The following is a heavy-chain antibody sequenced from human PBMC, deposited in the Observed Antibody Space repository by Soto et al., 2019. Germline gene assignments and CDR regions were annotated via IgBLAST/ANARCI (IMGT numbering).Heavy chain of an antibody. CDR2: ISYDGRNK. Sequence: QVQLVESGGGVVQPGSSLRLSCAASGCTLSSYGMHWVRQAPGKGLEWVAVISYDGRNKYYADSVKGRFTISRDNSKNTLYLEMNSLRAEDTAVYYCAKGGSISARYFDYWGQGTLATVSS. D-gene: IGHD6-6*01. CDR3: AKGGSISARYFDY. V-gene: IGHV3-30*18. J-gene: IGHJ4*02. CDR1: GCTLSSYG.